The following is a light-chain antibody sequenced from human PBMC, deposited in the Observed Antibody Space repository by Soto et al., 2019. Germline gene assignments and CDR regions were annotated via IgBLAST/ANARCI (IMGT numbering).Light chain of an antibody. CDR2: ATS. J-gene: IGKJ4*01. V-gene: IGKV3-11*01. Sequence: EIVLAHSPATLSLSPGERATLSCRASQSVSGYLDWYQQKPGQAPRLLIYATSIRATGIPARFSGSGSGTDFTLTISSLEPEDFAVYYCQQRSDWPPGLTFGGGNK. CDR1: QSVSGY. CDR3: QQRSDWPPGLT.